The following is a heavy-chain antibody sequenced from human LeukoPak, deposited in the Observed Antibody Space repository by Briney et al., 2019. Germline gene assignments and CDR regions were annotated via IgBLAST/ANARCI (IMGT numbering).Heavy chain of an antibody. CDR2: IHPSTGNP. CDR3: ARAYQRLGQLSLPDY. V-gene: IGHV7-4-1*02. J-gene: IGHJ4*02. Sequence: VASVKVSCKASGYTFTSYAMNWVRQAPGQGLEWMGWIHPSTGNPTYAQDFTGRFVFSLDTSVSTTYLQISSLKAEDTAVYYCARAYQRLGQLSLPDYWGQGTLVTVSS. D-gene: IGHD3-16*02. CDR1: GYTFTSYA.